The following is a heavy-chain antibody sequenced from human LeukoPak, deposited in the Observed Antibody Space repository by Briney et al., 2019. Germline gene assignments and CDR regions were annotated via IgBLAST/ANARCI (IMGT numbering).Heavy chain of an antibody. CDR3: AKAPRLAGVPLDY. D-gene: IGHD3-10*01. V-gene: IGHV3-23*01. Sequence: GGSLRLSCAASGFTFRTYPMTWVRQAPGKGLEWVSSISDSGGGTYYAASVKGRFTISRDNFKNTLFLQMNNLRAEDTAIYYCAKAPRLAGVPLDYWGQGTVVTVSS. CDR1: GFTFRTYP. CDR2: ISDSGGGT. J-gene: IGHJ4*02.